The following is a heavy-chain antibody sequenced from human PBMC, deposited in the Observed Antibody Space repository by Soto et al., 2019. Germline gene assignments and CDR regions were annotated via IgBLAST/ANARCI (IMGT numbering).Heavy chain of an antibody. Sequence: VQMVESGGGVVQPGRSLRLSCAAAGFTFSSYGMHWVRQAPGNGLEWVAVIWYDGSNKYYADSVKGRFTISRDNSKNTLYLQRNSLRAEDTAVYYCARDRYCSSTSCYVPWFDPWGQGPLVTVSS. J-gene: IGHJ5*02. CDR2: IWYDGSNK. V-gene: IGHV3-33*01. CDR3: ARDRYCSSTSCYVPWFDP. D-gene: IGHD2-2*01. CDR1: GFTFSSYG.